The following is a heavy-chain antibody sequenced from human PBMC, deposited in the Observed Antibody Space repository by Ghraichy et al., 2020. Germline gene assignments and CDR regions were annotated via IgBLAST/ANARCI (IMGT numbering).Heavy chain of an antibody. D-gene: IGHD4-23*01. CDR3: AGGGTTVVRYWYFDL. V-gene: IGHV3-7*01. J-gene: IGHJ2*01. Sequence: GRSLRLSCAASGFTFSSYWMSWVRQAPGKGLEWVANIKQDGSEKYYVDSVKGRFTISRDNAKNSLYLQMNSLRAEDTAVYYCAGGGTTVVRYWYFDLWGRGTLVTVSS. CDR1: GFTFSSYW. CDR2: IKQDGSEK.